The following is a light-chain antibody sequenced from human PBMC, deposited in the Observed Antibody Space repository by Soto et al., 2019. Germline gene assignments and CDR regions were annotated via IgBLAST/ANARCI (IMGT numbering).Light chain of an antibody. CDR2: DAS. CDR1: QSVSSY. CDR3: QQRSNWPL. V-gene: IGKV3-11*01. Sequence: EIVLTQSPATLSLSPGERATLSCRASQSVSSYLAWYQQKPGQAPRLLIYDASNRATGIPARFSGSGSGTDFTPTISRLDPEDFAVYYCQQRSNWPLFGGGTKVEIK. J-gene: IGKJ4*01.